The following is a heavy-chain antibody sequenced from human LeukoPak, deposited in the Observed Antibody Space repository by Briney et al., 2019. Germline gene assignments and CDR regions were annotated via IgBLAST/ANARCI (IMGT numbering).Heavy chain of an antibody. Sequence: GGSLRLSCAASGFAISSYWMFWVRQAPGKELLWISQVNTDGASTTYGDSAKGRFTISRDNAKNSLFLQMNSLRVEDTATYYCARGTATMAGIDFWAQGTLVTVSS. CDR2: VNTDGAST. D-gene: IGHD6-19*01. V-gene: IGHV3-74*01. CDR1: GFAISSYW. J-gene: IGHJ4*02. CDR3: ARGTATMAGIDF.